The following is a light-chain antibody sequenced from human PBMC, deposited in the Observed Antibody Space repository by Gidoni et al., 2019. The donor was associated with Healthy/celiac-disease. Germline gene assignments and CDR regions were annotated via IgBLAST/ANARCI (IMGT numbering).Light chain of an antibody. CDR1: QRVSSY. CDR3: QQRSNWPTWT. V-gene: IGKV3-11*01. CDR2: DAS. Sequence: EIVLTQSPATLSLSPGERATLSCRASQRVSSYLAWYQQKPSQAPRLLIYDASNGATGIPARFSGSGSGTDFTLTISSLEPEDFAVYYCQQRSNWPTWTFGQXTKVEIK. J-gene: IGKJ1*01.